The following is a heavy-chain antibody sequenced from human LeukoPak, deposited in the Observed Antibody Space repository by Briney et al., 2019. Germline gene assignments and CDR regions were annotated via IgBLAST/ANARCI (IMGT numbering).Heavy chain of an antibody. CDR1: GFSLSGYW. CDR3: ATPTKYSSSWYVGLDY. V-gene: IGHV3-7*03. D-gene: IGHD6-13*01. CDR2: INRDGSQK. J-gene: IGHJ4*02. Sequence: GGSLRLSCAASGFSLSGYWMTWVRQAPGKGLEWVANINRDGSQKNHVDSVQGRFTISRDNAKNSLYLQMNSLRAEDTAVYYCATPTKYSSSWYVGLDYWGQGTLVTVSS.